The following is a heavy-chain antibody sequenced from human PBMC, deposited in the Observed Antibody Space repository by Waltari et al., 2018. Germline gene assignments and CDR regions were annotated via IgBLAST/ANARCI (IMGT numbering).Heavy chain of an antibody. CDR2: ISFDGSNE. CDR1: GFNFVNLG. V-gene: IGHV3-30*18. Sequence: QVQLVASGGGVVQPARSLRLSCAASGFNFVNLGLPWVRQAPGKGLEWVALISFDGSNEDYSDSVKGRFTISRDNSKNTLFLQMSRLRAEDTAMYYCAKDQWTGDYYYGMDVWGQGTTVTVSS. J-gene: IGHJ6*02. CDR3: AKDQWTGDYYYGMDV. D-gene: IGHD7-27*01.